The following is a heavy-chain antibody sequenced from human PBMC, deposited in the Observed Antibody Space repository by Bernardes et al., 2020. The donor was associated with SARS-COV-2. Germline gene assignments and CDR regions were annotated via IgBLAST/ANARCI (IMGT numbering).Heavy chain of an antibody. V-gene: IGHV3-7*01. D-gene: IGHD2-15*01. CDR1: GFTFSDYW. CDR2: IKQDRSEE. Sequence: GSLRLSCAASGFTFSDYWMSWVRQAPGEGLEWVADIKQDRSEEHYVDSVKGRFTISRDNAKNSLYLQLNSLRAEDTAVYFCARWGAVLAAPWYYGMDVWGQGTTVTVSS. CDR3: ARWGAVLAAPWYYGMDV. J-gene: IGHJ6*02.